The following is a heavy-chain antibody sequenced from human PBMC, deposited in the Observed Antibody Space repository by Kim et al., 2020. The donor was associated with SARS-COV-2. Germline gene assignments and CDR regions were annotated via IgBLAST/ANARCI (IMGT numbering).Heavy chain of an antibody. D-gene: IGHD2-2*01. J-gene: IGHJ3*02. CDR3: ASHLVRGDAFEI. V-gene: IGHV4-39*01. Sequence: YNQSLKSRVTISVDTSKNQFSLKLSSVTAADTAVYYWASHLVRGDAFEIWGQGTMVTVSS.